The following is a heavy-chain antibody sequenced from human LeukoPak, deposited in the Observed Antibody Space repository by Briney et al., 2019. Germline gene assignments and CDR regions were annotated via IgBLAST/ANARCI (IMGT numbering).Heavy chain of an antibody. J-gene: IGHJ4*02. CDR3: ARSSGSYCGYFDY. CDR2: IYTSGST. D-gene: IGHD1-26*01. V-gene: IGHV4-61*02. CDR1: GGSISSSSYY. Sequence: SETLSLTCTVSGGSISSSSYYWSWIRQRAGKGLEWIGRIYTSGSTNYNPPLKSRVTISVDTSKNQFSLKLSSVTAADRAVYYCARSSGSYCGYFDYWGQGTLVTVSS.